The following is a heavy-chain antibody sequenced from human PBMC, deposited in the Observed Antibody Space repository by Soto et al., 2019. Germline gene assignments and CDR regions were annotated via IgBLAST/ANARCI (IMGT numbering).Heavy chain of an antibody. CDR1: GGSMSTSDYY. CDR3: ASGHDAYKVRY. V-gene: IGHV4-31*03. J-gene: IGHJ4*02. CDR2: IYYTGNT. Sequence: SETLSLTCTVSGGSMSTSDYYWTWIRQLPGKGLEWIGYIYYTGNTYYNPSLKSRPTISIDTSENQFSLKLTSVTAADTAVYFCASGHDAYKVRYWGQGTLVTVSS. D-gene: IGHD1-1*01.